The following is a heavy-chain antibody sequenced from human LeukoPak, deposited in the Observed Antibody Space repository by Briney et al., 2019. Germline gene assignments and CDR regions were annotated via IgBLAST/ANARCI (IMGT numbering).Heavy chain of an antibody. V-gene: IGHV3-66*01. CDR2: IYSGGST. D-gene: IGHD6-13*01. CDR1: GFSVSSNY. J-gene: IGHJ4*02. Sequence: GGSLRLSCAAPGFSVSSNYMSWVRQAPGKGLEWVSVIYSGGSTYYADSVKGRFSISRDNSKNTLYLQMNSLRDEDTAVYYCARGGLRQQLVRGDHFDDWGQGTLATVSS. CDR3: ARGGLRQQLVRGDHFDD.